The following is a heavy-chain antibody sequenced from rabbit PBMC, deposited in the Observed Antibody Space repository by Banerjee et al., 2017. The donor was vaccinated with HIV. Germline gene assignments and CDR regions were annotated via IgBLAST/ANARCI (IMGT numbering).Heavy chain of an antibody. CDR1: GIDFSLYY. D-gene: IGHD2-1*01. CDR3: ARGSPYYDDYGDTYYFNL. Sequence: QSLEESGGGLVQPGGSLKLSCKASGIDFSLYYMSWVRQAPGKGLEWIGYIDPIFGSTYYATWVDGRFTISSHNAQNTLYLQLNSLTAADTATYFCARGSPYYDDYGDTYYFNLWGPGTLVTVS. V-gene: IGHV1S7*01. J-gene: IGHJ4*01. CDR2: IDPIFGST.